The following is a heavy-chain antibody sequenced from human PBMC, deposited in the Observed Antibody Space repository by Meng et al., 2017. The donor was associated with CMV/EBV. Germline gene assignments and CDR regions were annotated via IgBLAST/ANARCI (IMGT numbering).Heavy chain of an antibody. J-gene: IGHJ4*02. Sequence: SCQASGSPFTGYYLPWVRQAPGQGLEWMGWINPNSGGTNYAQKFQGRVTMTRDTSISTAYMELSRLRSDDTAVYYCARGDGYKDLDYWGQGTLVTVSS. CDR1: GSPFTGYY. D-gene: IGHD5-24*01. CDR2: INPNSGGT. V-gene: IGHV1-2*02. CDR3: ARGDGYKDLDY.